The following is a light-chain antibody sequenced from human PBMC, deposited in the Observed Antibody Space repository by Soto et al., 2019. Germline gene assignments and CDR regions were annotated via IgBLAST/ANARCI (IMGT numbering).Light chain of an antibody. Sequence: EIVLTQSPGTLSLSPGERATLSCRASQSVSSSWLAWYLQKPGQAPRLLIYGASSRATGIPDRFSGSGSGTDFTLTISRLEPEDCAVYYCQQYVSSPPSFTFGPGTKVDIK. J-gene: IGKJ3*01. CDR1: QSVSSSW. CDR3: QQYVSSPPSFT. CDR2: GAS. V-gene: IGKV3-20*01.